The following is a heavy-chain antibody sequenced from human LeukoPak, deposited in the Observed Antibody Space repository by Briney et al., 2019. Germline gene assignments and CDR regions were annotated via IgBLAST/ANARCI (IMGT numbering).Heavy chain of an antibody. CDR3: ARMSSYCDY. J-gene: IGHJ4*02. Sequence: HPGGSLRLSCVASGFTFSSHHMTWVRQTPGKGLESVATIKPDGSEKYYVDSVKGRFTISRDNAKSSLYLQMNSLRAEDTGVYFCARMSSYCDYWGQGTLVTVSS. CDR2: IKPDGSEK. CDR1: GFTFSSHH. V-gene: IGHV3-7*01. D-gene: IGHD2-2*01.